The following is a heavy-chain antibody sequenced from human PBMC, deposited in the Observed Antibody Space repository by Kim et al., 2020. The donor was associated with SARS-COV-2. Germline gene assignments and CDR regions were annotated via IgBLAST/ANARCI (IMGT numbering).Heavy chain of an antibody. D-gene: IGHD1-1*01. V-gene: IGHV4-34*01. CDR3: AREGGSTGTDY. CDR2: INHSGST. Sequence: SETLSLTCAVYGGSFSGYYWSWIRQPPGKGLEWIGEINHSGSTNYNPSLKSRVTISVDTSKNQFSLKLSSVTAADTAVYYCAREGGSTGTDYWGQGTLVTVSS. J-gene: IGHJ4*02. CDR1: GGSFSGYY.